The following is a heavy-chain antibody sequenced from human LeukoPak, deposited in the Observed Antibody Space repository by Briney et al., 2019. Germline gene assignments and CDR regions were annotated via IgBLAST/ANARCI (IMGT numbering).Heavy chain of an antibody. CDR1: GFTFSNSW. Sequence: GGSLRLSCAASGFTFSNSWMTWVRQVPGKGLEWVATINGEGSDKYHVDSVKGRFIISGDNAENSLYLQMNSLRAEDTAMYYCARGTIAAPGTDYWGQGTLVTVSS. J-gene: IGHJ4*02. CDR3: ARGTIAAPGTDY. V-gene: IGHV3-7*01. CDR2: INGEGSDK. D-gene: IGHD6-13*01.